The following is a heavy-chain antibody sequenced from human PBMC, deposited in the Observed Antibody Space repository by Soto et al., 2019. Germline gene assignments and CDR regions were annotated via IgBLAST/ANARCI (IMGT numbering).Heavy chain of an antibody. CDR2: IYPGDSDT. V-gene: IGHV5-51*01. CDR1: GYSVSSYW. J-gene: IGHJ4*02. D-gene: IGHD3-9*01. Sequence: GESLKISCKSSGYSVSSYWIGWVRQMPGKGLEWMGIIYPGDSDTRYNPSFQGQVTISVDKSTRTAYLEWSSLKASDTAMYYCARQPDYNILTGYLYYFDYWGQGTLVTVSS. CDR3: ARQPDYNILTGYLYYFDY.